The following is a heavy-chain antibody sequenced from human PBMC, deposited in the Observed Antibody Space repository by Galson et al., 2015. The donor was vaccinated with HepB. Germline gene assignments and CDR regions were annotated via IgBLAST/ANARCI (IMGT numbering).Heavy chain of an antibody. J-gene: IGHJ3*01. V-gene: IGHV1-3*01. D-gene: IGHD3-3*01. CDR3: ARGPAPIFGVIMTRGDGFDL. CDR2: INAGNGNT. Sequence: SVKVSCKAFGFSFTSYAIHWVRQAPGQRLEWMGWINAGNGNTIYSQKFQGRVTINRDTSATTAYMALSSLRSEDTAVYYCARGPAPIFGVIMTRGDGFDLWGQGTVVTISS. CDR1: GFSFTSYA.